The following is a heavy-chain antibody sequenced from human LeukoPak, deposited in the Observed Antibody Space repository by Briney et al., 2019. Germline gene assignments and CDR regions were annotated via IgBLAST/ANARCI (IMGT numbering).Heavy chain of an antibody. CDR1: GFTFSSYA. J-gene: IGHJ4*02. CDR3: AKDANTLSSSWYSWNY. D-gene: IGHD6-13*01. CDR2: ISGSGGST. V-gene: IGHV3-23*01. Sequence: GGSLRLSCAASGFTFSSYAMSWVRQAPGKGLEWVSAISGSGGSTYYADSVKGRFTISRDNSKSTLYLQMNSLRAEDTAVYYCAKDANTLSSSWYSWNYWGQGTLVTVSS.